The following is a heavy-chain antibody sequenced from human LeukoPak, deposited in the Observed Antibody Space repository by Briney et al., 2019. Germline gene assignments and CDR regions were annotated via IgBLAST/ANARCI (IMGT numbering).Heavy chain of an antibody. D-gene: IGHD1/OR15-1a*01. V-gene: IGHV3-48*04. CDR3: ARNKRGDY. CDR2: ITSSSSII. Sequence: TGGSLRLSCAASGFTFSSYSMNWVRQAPGKGLEWVSYITSSSSIIYYGDSVKGRFTISRDNAKNSLYLQMNSLRAEDTAIYYCARNKRGDYWGQGTLVTVSS. J-gene: IGHJ4*02. CDR1: GFTFSSYS.